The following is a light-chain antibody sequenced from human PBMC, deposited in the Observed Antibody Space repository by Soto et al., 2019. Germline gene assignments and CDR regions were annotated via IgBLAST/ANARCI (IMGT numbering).Light chain of an antibody. V-gene: IGKV3-15*01. CDR3: HQHNNCHPST. CDR2: GAS. J-gene: IGKJ1*01. Sequence: EIVMTQSPATLSVSPGERATLSCRASQSVSSNFAWYQQNPGQAPSLLIYGASTRATGIPARYSGSGSGTDFTPTISSLQYEDFSGYYGHQHNNCHPSTFGQRNKVQIK. CDR1: QSVSSN.